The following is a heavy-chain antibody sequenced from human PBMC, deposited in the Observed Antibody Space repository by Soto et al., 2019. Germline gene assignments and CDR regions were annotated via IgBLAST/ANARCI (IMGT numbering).Heavy chain of an antibody. CDR1: GYTFTSYG. Sequence: QVQLVQSGAEVKKPGASVKVSCKASGYTFTSYGISWVRQAPGQGLEWMGWIRLYNGNTNYAQKLQGRVTMTTDTSTSTAYMELRSLRSDDTAVYYCARSRTMEGSRYKGHFDYWGQGTLVTVSS. CDR3: ARSRTMEGSRYKGHFDY. CDR2: IRLYNGNT. V-gene: IGHV1-18*01. D-gene: IGHD6-13*01. J-gene: IGHJ4*02.